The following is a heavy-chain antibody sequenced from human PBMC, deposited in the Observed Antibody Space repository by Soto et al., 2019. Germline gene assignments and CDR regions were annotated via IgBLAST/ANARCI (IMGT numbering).Heavy chain of an antibody. Sequence: QVQLVQSGAEVKKPGSSVKVSCKASGGTFSSYAISWVRQAPGQGLEWMGGIIPIFDTANYAQKFQGRVTITADDSTSTAYMELSSLRSEDTAVYYCASPTKYCSGGSCYYYYGMDVWGQGTTVTVSS. D-gene: IGHD2-15*01. CDR1: GGTFSSYA. CDR3: ASPTKYCSGGSCYYYYGMDV. V-gene: IGHV1-69*12. CDR2: IIPIFDTA. J-gene: IGHJ6*02.